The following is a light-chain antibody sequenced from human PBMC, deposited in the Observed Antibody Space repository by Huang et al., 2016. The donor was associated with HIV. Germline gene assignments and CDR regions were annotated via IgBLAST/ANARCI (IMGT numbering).Light chain of an antibody. J-gene: IGKJ3*01. CDR2: DAS. CDR3: QERASWPPFT. Sequence: EVVLTQSPATLSLSPGERATLSCRASQSVGSYFAWYQQKPGQAPRLLIFDASNRATGSPVRFSGSGSGTDFTLTISSLEPEDFAVYYCQERASWPPFTFGPGTKVDIK. V-gene: IGKV3-11*01. CDR1: QSVGSY.